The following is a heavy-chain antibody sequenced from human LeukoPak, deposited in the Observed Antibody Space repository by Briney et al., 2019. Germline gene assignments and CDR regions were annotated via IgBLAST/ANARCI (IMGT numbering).Heavy chain of an antibody. CDR1: GYTFTRYY. Sequence: ASVKVSCKASGYTFTRYYMHWVRQAPGQGLEWMGWINPNSGGTNYAQKFQGRVTMTRDTSISTAYMELSRLRSDDAAVYYCARNGWVGQADWFDPWGQGTLVTVS. D-gene: IGHD6-19*01. J-gene: IGHJ5*02. CDR2: INPNSGGT. CDR3: ARNGWVGQADWFDP. V-gene: IGHV1-2*02.